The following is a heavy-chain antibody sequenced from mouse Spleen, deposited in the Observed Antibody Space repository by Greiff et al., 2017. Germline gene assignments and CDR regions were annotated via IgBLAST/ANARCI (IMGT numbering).Heavy chain of an antibody. Sequence: QVQLQQSGPGLVQPSQSLSITCTVSGFSLTSYGVHWVRQSPGKGLEWLGVIWSGGSTDYNSAFISRLSISKDNSKSQVFFKMNSLQADDTAIYYCAKYSKYEYFDVWGAGTTVTVSS. CDR3: AKYSKYEYFDV. CDR1: GFSLTSYG. D-gene: IGHD2-5*01. CDR2: IWSGGST. V-gene: IGHV2-2*01. J-gene: IGHJ1*01.